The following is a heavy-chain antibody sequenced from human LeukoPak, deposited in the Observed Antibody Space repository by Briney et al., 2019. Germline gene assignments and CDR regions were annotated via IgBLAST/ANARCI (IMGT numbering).Heavy chain of an antibody. Sequence: GALRLSCAASGFTFSNYIMHWVRQAPGKGLDWVAVILENGSYQYYADSVKGRFTISRDNSKNTLYLQMNSLRAEDTAVYYCARRAGAYSHPYDYWGQGTLVTVSS. CDR3: ARRAGAYSHPYDY. V-gene: IGHV3-30*14. CDR2: ILENGSYQ. CDR1: GFTFSNYI. D-gene: IGHD4/OR15-4a*01. J-gene: IGHJ4*02.